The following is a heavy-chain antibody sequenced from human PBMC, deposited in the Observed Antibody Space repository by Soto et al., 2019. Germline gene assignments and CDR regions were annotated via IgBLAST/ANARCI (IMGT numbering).Heavy chain of an antibody. V-gene: IGHV3-23*01. CDR3: AKDLFRIAVAGDY. CDR1: GFTFSSYA. D-gene: IGHD6-19*01. CDR2: ISGSGGST. J-gene: IGHJ4*02. Sequence: PWGSLILSCAASGFTFSSYAMSWVRQAPGKGLEWVSAISGSGGSTYYADSVKGRFTISRDNSKNTLYLQMNSLRAEDTAVYYCAKDLFRIAVAGDYWGQGTLVTVSS.